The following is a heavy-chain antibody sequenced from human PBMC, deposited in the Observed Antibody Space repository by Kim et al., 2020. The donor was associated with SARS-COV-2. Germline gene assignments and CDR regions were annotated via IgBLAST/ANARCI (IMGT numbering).Heavy chain of an antibody. J-gene: IGHJ4*02. V-gene: IGHV3-21*01. D-gene: IGHD4-4*01. Sequence: GGSLRLSCAASGFTFSSYSMNWVRQAPGKGLEWVSSISSSSSYIYYADSVKGRFTISRDNAKNSLYLQMNSLRAEDTAVYYCARSNPTDTNFDYWGQGTLVTVSS. CDR2: ISSSSSYI. CDR3: ARSNPTDTNFDY. CDR1: GFTFSSYS.